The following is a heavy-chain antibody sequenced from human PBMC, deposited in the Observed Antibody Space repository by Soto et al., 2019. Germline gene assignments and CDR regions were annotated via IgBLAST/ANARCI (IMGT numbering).Heavy chain of an antibody. CDR2: INHSGST. CDR1: GGSFSGYY. CDR3: ATRTSWYYYYGMDV. V-gene: IGHV4-34*01. D-gene: IGHD2-2*01. J-gene: IGHJ6*02. Sequence: NPSETLSLTCAVYGGSFSGYYWSWIRQPPGKGLEWIGEINHSGSTNYNPSLKSRVTISVDTSKNQFSLKLSSVTAADTAVYYCATRTSWYYYYGMDVWGQGTTVTVSS.